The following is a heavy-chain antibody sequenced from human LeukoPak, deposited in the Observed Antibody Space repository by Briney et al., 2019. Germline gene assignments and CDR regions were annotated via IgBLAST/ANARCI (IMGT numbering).Heavy chain of an antibody. CDR3: ATVLVGANYYYYYMDV. Sequence: SETLSLTCTVSGGSISSYYWSSIRQPAGKGLEWIGRIYTSGNTNYNPSLKSRVTISVDKSKNQFSLKLSSVTAADTAIYYCATVLVGANYYYYYMDVWGKGTTVTVSS. D-gene: IGHD1-26*01. CDR2: IYTSGNT. CDR1: GGSISSYY. V-gene: IGHV4-4*07. J-gene: IGHJ6*03.